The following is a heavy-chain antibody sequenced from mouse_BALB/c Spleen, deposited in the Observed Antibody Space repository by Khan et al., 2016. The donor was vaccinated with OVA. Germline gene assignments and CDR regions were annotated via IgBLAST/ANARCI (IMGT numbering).Heavy chain of an antibody. CDR3: ARKNGSDFDY. D-gene: IGHD1-1*01. Sequence: EVQLQQSGPELVKPGASVKISCKASGYSFTGYFMNWVMQSHGKSLEWIGRINPHIGETLYNQKFKGKATLTVDESSSTAHMELRSLASDDSAVYYCARKNGSDFDYWGQGTTLTVSS. J-gene: IGHJ2*01. CDR1: GYSFTGYF. V-gene: IGHV1-20*02. CDR2: INPHIGET.